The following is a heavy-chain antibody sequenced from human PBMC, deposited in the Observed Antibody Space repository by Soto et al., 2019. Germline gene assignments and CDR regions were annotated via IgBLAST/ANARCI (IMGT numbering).Heavy chain of an antibody. J-gene: IGHJ4*02. Sequence: SPTLSLTCAISGDSVSSNSAAWNWIRQSPSRGLEWLGRTYYRSKWYNDYAVSVKSRITINPDTSKNQFSLKLSSVTAADTAVYYCARGGHDLWSGPFDYWGQGTPVTVSS. CDR3: ARGGHDLWSGPFDY. V-gene: IGHV6-1*01. CDR2: TYYRSKWYN. D-gene: IGHD3-3*01. CDR1: GDSVSSNSAA.